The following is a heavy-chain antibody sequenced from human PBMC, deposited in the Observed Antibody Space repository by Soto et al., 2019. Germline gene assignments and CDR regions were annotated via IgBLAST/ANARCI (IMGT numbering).Heavy chain of an antibody. D-gene: IGHD2-15*01. V-gene: IGHV3-33*01. CDR2: IWYDGSTK. CDR1: GFTFSSSG. Sequence: QVQLVESGGGVVQPGRSLRLSCAASGFTFSSSGMHWVRQAPGKGLEWVAVIWYDGSTKYYADSVKGRFTISRDNSKNTLYLHVTSLRAEVTAVYYCARGRDSCLSGYADSFDYWGQGTLVTVSS. CDR3: ARGRDSCLSGYADSFDY. J-gene: IGHJ4*02.